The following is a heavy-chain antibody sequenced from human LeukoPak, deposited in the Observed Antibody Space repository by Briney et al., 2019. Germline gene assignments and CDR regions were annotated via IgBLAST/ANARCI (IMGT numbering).Heavy chain of an antibody. CDR2: INYSGSA. Sequence: SETLSLTCTDSGGSISSYYWSWIRRPPGKGLEWMGYINYSGSADYNPYPKSRVTMSVDTSKSMFSLRLSSVTAAETAVYFCERRAFYDSLSGYIYWYFDLWGRGTLVTVSS. J-gene: IGHJ2*01. CDR3: ERRAFYDSLSGYIYWYFDL. D-gene: IGHD3-9*01. CDR1: GGSISSYY. V-gene: IGHV4-59*01.